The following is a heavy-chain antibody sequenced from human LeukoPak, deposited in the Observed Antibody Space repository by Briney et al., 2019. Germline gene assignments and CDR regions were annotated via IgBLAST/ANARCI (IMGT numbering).Heavy chain of an antibody. CDR1: GFTFSSYS. Sequence: GGSLRLSCAASGFTFSSYSMNWVRQAPGKGLEWVSSISSSSSYIYYADSVKGRFTISRDNAKNSLCLQVNSLRAEDTAVYYCARGLYGSGTKRSYGMDVWGKGTTVTVSS. J-gene: IGHJ6*04. D-gene: IGHD3-10*01. V-gene: IGHV3-21*01. CDR2: ISSSSSYI. CDR3: ARGLYGSGTKRSYGMDV.